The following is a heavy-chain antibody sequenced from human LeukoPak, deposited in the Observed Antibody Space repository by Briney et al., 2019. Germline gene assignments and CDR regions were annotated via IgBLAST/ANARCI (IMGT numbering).Heavy chain of an antibody. CDR3: ARVRVYSSGWYGVSWFDP. Sequence: SVKVSCKASGGNFSSYTISWVRQAPGQGLEWMGRIIPILGIANYAQKFQGRVTITADKSTSTAYMELSSLRSEDTAVYYCARVRVYSSGWYGVSWFDPWGQGTLVTVSS. J-gene: IGHJ5*02. D-gene: IGHD6-19*01. V-gene: IGHV1-69*02. CDR2: IIPILGIA. CDR1: GGNFSSYT.